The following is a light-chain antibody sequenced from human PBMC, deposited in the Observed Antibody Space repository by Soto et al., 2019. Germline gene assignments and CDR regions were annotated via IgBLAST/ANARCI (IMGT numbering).Light chain of an antibody. Sequence: QSALTQPASVSGSPGQSITISCTGTTCDVGTYNLVSWYQHHPGKAPQLIIFEVTKRPSGVSDRFSGSKSGNTASLTISGLLGEDEADYYCCSFAGRSPPTSVFGTGTKVTVL. CDR1: TCDVGTYNL. CDR3: CSFAGRSPPTSV. J-gene: IGLJ1*01. CDR2: EVT. V-gene: IGLV2-23*02.